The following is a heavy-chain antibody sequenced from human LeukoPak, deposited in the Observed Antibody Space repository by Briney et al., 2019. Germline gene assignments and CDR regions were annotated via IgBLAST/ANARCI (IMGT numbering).Heavy chain of an antibody. Sequence: SETLSLTCTVSGGSISSYYWSWIRQPPGEGLEWIGYIYYSGSTNYNPSLKSRVTISVDTSKNQFSLKLSSVTAADTAVYYCARHGGDIVVSPWWYWGQGTLVTVSS. CDR2: IYYSGST. V-gene: IGHV4-59*08. J-gene: IGHJ4*02. D-gene: IGHD2-2*01. CDR1: GGSISSYY. CDR3: ARHGGDIVVSPWWY.